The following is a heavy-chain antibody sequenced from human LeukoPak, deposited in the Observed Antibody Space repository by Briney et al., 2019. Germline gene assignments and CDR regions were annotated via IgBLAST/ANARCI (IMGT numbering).Heavy chain of an antibody. Sequence: KCSETLSLTCTVSGGSISSYYWSWIRQPPGKGLEWIGYIYYSGSTSYNPSLKSRVTISVDTSKNQFSLKLSSVTAADTAVYYCARDRIAVAGTGSYYGMDVWGQGTTVTVSS. D-gene: IGHD6-19*01. V-gene: IGHV4-59*01. CDR2: IYYSGST. CDR1: GGSISSYY. J-gene: IGHJ6*02. CDR3: ARDRIAVAGTGSYYGMDV.